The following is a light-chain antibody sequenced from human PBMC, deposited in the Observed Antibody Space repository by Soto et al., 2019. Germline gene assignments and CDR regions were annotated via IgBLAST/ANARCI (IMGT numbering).Light chain of an antibody. J-gene: IGKJ4*01. CDR3: QQYKSFPFT. Sequence: DIQMTQSPSPLSASVGDRVTITCRASQDIGNNLAWFQQIPGKAPRSLIYDAYTLQSGVPSKFSGTGSGTEFSLTISILHPEDLASYYCQQYKSFPFTFGGGTKVEIK. CDR2: DAY. V-gene: IGKV1-16*02. CDR1: QDIGNN.